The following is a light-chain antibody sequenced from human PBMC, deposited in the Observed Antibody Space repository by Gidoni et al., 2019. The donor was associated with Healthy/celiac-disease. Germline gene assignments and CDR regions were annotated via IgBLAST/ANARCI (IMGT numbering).Light chain of an antibody. CDR2: DVS. V-gene: IGLV2-11*01. CDR1: SSDVGGYNY. Sequence: QSALTQPRPVSGSPGQSVTIYCTGTSSDVGGYNYVSWYQQHPGKAPKLMIYDVSKRPSGVPDRFSGSKAGNTASLTISGLQAEDEADYYCCSYAGSYVFGTGTKVTVL. CDR3: CSYAGSYV. J-gene: IGLJ1*01.